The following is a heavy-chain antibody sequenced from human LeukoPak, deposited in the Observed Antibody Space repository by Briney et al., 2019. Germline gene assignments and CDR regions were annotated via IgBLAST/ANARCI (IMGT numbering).Heavy chain of an antibody. J-gene: IGHJ4*02. CDR1: GGSFSSYY. D-gene: IGHD3-22*01. V-gene: IGHV4-59*10. CDR2: IYTSGST. Sequence: SETLSLTCAVYGGSFSSYYWSWIRQPAGKGLEWIGRIYTSGSTNYNPSLKNRVTMSVDTSKNQFSLKLSSVTAADTAVYYCAGTYYYDSSGYFDYWGQGTLVTVSS. CDR3: AGTYYYDSSGYFDY.